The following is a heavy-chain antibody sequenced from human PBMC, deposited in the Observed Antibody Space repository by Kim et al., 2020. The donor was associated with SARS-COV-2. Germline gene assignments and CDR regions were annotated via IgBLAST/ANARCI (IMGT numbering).Heavy chain of an antibody. CDR1: GGSISSSSYY. CDR2: IYYSGST. J-gene: IGHJ4*02. CDR3: ARRPAIGSSGWSPFDY. V-gene: IGHV4-39*01. Sequence: SETLSLTCTVSGGSISSSSYYWGWIRQPPGKGLEWIGSIYYSGSTYYNPSLKSRVTISVDTSKNQFSLKLSSVTAADTAVYYCARRPAIGSSGWSPFDYWGQGTLVTVSS. D-gene: IGHD6-19*01.